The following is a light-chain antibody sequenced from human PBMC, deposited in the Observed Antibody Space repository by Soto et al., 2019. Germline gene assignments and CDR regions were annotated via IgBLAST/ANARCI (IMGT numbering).Light chain of an antibody. J-gene: IGKJ1*01. Sequence: DIQMTQSPSSLSASVGDRVTITCRASQDIRNFLAWYQKKPGKAPQYLIQAASILQSGVPSRFSGSGSGTEFILSINNLQPEDFASYFCLQVYSFPRTFGLGTKVDIK. CDR1: QDIRNF. CDR3: LQVYSFPRT. V-gene: IGKV1-12*01. CDR2: AAS.